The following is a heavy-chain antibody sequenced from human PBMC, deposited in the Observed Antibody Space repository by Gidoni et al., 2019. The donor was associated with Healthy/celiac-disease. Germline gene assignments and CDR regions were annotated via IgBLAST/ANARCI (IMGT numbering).Heavy chain of an antibody. CDR1: GFTFGDYA. Sequence: EVQLVESGGGLVQPGRSLRLSCTASGFTFGDYAMSWVRQAPGKGLEWVGFIRSKAYGGTTEYAASVKGRFTISRDDSKSIAYLQMNSLKTEDTAVYYCTRSSSGWPYFDYWGQGTLVTVSS. D-gene: IGHD6-19*01. CDR2: IRSKAYGGTT. CDR3: TRSSSGWPYFDY. J-gene: IGHJ4*02. V-gene: IGHV3-49*04.